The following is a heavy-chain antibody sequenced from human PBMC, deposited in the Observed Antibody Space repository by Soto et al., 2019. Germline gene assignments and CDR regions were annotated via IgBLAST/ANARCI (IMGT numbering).Heavy chain of an antibody. CDR1: GFTFSSYA. D-gene: IGHD6-19*01. Sequence: PGGSLRLSCAASGFTFSSYAMSWVRQSPGKGLEWVSAISGSGGSTYYADSVKGRFTISRDNSKNTLYLQMNSLRAEDTAVYYCAKEQQWLVHPYYFDYWGQGTLVTVSS. V-gene: IGHV3-23*01. CDR2: ISGSGGST. J-gene: IGHJ4*02. CDR3: AKEQQWLVHPYYFDY.